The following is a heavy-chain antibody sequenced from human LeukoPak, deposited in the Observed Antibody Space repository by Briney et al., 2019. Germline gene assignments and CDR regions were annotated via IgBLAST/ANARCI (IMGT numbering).Heavy chain of an antibody. CDR3: ARNLNFFDSSEGY. CDR1: GFTVSSKY. CDR2: IYSDGST. J-gene: IGHJ4*02. V-gene: IGHV3-66*01. D-gene: IGHD3-22*01. Sequence: PGGSLRLSCAASGFTVSSKYMSWVRQAPGKGLEWVSVIYSDGSTYCADSVRGRFTISRDNSKNTLYLQMNSLRAEDTAVYYCARNLNFFDSSEGYWGQGTLVTVSS.